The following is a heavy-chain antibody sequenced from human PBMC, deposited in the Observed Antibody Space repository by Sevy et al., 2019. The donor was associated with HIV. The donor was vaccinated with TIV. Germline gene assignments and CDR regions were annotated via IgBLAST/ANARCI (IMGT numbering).Heavy chain of an antibody. Sequence: ASVKVSCKASGYTFTGYYMHWVRQAPGQGLEWMGWINPNSGGTNYAQKFQGWVTMTRDTSISTAYMELGGLRSDDTAVYYCARGSYCSSTSCRTPYYYYYYMDVWGKGTTVTVSS. CDR3: ARGSYCSSTSCRTPYYYYYYMDV. CDR2: INPNSGGT. D-gene: IGHD2-2*01. V-gene: IGHV1-2*04. J-gene: IGHJ6*03. CDR1: GYTFTGYY.